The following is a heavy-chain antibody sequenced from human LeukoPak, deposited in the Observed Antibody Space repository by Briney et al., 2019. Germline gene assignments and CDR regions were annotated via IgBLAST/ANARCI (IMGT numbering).Heavy chain of an antibody. V-gene: IGHV1-46*01. CDR3: ARGGSSSWPGGDYYYYMDV. CDR2: INPSGGST. J-gene: IGHJ6*03. D-gene: IGHD6-13*01. CDR1: GYTFTSYY. Sequence: ASVKVSCKASGYTFTSYYMHWVRQAPGQGLEWMGIINPSGGSTSYAQKFQGRVTMTRNTSISTAYMELSSLRSEDTAVYYCARGGSSSWPGGDYYYYMDVWGKGTTVTISS.